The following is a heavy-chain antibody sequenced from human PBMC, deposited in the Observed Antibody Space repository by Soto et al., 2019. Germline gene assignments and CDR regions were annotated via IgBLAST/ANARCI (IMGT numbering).Heavy chain of an antibody. Sequence: PGGSLRLSCAASGFTFSSYWMSWVRQAPGKGLEWVANIKQDGSEKYYVDSVKGRFTISRDNAKNSLYLQMNSLRDEDTAVYYCARSNDFWSGYYTQTTFDYCGQGTLVPGSS. V-gene: IGHV3-7*04. CDR2: IKQDGSEK. CDR3: ARSNDFWSGYYTQTTFDY. D-gene: IGHD3-3*01. J-gene: IGHJ4*02. CDR1: GFTFSSYW.